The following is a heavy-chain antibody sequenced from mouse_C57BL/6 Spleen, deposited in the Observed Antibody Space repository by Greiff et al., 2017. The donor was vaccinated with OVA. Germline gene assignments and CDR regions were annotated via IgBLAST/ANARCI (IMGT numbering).Heavy chain of an antibody. CDR1: GYTFTKYW. J-gene: IGHJ4*01. V-gene: IGHV1-54*01. CDR2: INPGSGGT. CDR3: ARQVDYSRSEAVAY. D-gene: IGHD1-1*01. Sequence: QVQLKQSGAELVRPGSSVKLSCKASGYTFTKYWIQWVKQRPGQGLEWIGWINPGSGGTNYNEKFKDKATLTADKSSSTVYMQLSRLTSEDSAVYFCARQVDYSRSEAVAYWGQGTPVTVSA.